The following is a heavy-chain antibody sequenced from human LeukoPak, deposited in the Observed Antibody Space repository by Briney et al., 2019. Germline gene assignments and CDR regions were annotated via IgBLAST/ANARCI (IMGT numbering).Heavy chain of an antibody. D-gene: IGHD4-17*01. Sequence: GGSLRLSCSASGFTFDNYAMHWVRQAPTKGLEWVASINWRSDEIGYADSVKGRFTISRDNAKNSLYLQMNSLRAEDTAVYYCAREANGDSDYWGQGTLVTVSS. CDR3: AREANGDSDY. CDR1: GFTFDNYA. J-gene: IGHJ4*02. CDR2: INWRSDEI. V-gene: IGHV3-9*01.